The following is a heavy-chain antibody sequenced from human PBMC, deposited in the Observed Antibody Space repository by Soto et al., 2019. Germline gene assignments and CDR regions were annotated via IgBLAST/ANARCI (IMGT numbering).Heavy chain of an antibody. V-gene: IGHV3-48*03. D-gene: IGHD2-2*02. CDR1: GFTFSSYE. CDR2: ISSSGTTI. J-gene: IGHJ4*02. CDR3: ARRSCSSPTCYMPFDF. Sequence: GGSLRLSCAASGFTFSSYEMNWVRQAPGKGLEWVSYISSSGTTIYYADSVKGRFTLSRDNAKTSLSLQMNSLRAEDTAVYYCARRSCSSPTCYMPFDFWGQGTLVTVSS.